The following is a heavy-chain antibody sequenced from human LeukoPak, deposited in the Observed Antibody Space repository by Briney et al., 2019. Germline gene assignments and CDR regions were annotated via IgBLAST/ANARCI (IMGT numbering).Heavy chain of an antibody. CDR3: AKAGLILEWLLQYYFDY. J-gene: IGHJ4*02. Sequence: GGSVRLSCAASGFTFSSYAMIWLRQAPGKGLEGVSAISCSGGSTYYADSVKGRFTISRDNSKNTLYLQMNSLRAEDTAVYYCAKAGLILEWLLQYYFDYWGQGTLVTVSS. CDR1: GFTFSSYA. CDR2: ISCSGGST. V-gene: IGHV3-23*01. D-gene: IGHD3-3*01.